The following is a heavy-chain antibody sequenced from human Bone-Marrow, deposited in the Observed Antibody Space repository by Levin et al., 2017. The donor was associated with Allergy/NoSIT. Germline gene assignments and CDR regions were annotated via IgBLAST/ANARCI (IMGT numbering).Heavy chain of an antibody. Sequence: GESLKISCAASGFIFSNYAMNWVRQAPGKGLEWVSQISGSGGNTHYAHSVKGRFTFSRDNSKNTLYLQMNSLRAEDTAVYYCAGYDTSAYHSPFDYWGQGTLVTVSS. CDR3: AGYDTSAYHSPFDY. CDR1: GFIFSNYA. CDR2: ISGSGGNT. J-gene: IGHJ4*02. D-gene: IGHD3-22*01. V-gene: IGHV3-23*01.